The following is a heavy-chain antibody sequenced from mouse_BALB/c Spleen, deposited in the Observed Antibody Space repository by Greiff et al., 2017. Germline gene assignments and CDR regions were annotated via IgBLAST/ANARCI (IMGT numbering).Heavy chain of an antibody. D-gene: IGHD2-1*01. J-gene: IGHJ4*01. CDR2: ISSGGSYT. Sequence: VQLKESGGDLVKPGGSLKLSCAASGFTFSSYGMSWVRQTPDKRLEWVATISSGGSYTYYPDSVKGRFTISRDNAKNTLYLQMSSLKSEDTAMYYCARQGDGKMDYWGQGTSVTVSS. V-gene: IGHV5-6*01. CDR3: ARQGDGKMDY. CDR1: GFTFSSYG.